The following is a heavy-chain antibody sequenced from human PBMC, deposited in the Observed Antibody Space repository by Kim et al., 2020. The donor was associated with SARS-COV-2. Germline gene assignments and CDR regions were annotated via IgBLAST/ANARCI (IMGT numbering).Heavy chain of an antibody. CDR3: ARGGDDYGDYEDAFDI. J-gene: IGHJ3*02. Sequence: GGSLRLSCAASGFTFSSYWMHWVRQAPGKGLVWVSRINSDGSSTSYADSVKGRFTISGDNAKNTLYLQMNSLRAEDTAVYYCARGGDDYGDYEDAFDIWGQGTMVTVSS. CDR1: GFTFSSYW. V-gene: IGHV3-74*01. CDR2: INSDGSST. D-gene: IGHD4-17*01.